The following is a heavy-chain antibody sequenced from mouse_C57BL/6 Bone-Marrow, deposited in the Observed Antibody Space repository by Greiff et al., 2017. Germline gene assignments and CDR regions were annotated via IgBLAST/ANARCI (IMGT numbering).Heavy chain of an antibody. CDR2: IRLKSDNYAT. J-gene: IGHJ2*01. V-gene: IGHV6-3*01. Sequence: EVQGVESGGGLVQPGGSMKLSCVASGFTFSNYWMNWVRQSPEKGLEWVAQIRLKSDNYATHYAESVKGRFTISRDDSKSSVYLQMNNLRAEDTGIYYCTVLGRYFDYWGQGTTLTVSS. D-gene: IGHD4-1*01. CDR3: TVLGRYFDY. CDR1: GFTFSNYW.